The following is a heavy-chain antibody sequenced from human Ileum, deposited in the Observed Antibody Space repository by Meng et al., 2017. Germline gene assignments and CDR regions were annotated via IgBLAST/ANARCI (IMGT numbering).Heavy chain of an antibody. CDR1: GCSISSGEYC. D-gene: IGHD3-3*02. V-gene: IGHV4-39*01. CDR2: VYFTGYT. Sequence: QVQLQESGPGLLKPSATLSLSCTVSGCSISSGEYCWGWIRQPPGKGLEWIGSVYFTGYTYYSPSLMSRVTISVETSKNQFSLRLTSVTAADTGLYLCARHGHFTPDKYYFDSWGQGTLVTVSS. J-gene: IGHJ4*03. CDR3: ARHGHFTPDKYYFDS.